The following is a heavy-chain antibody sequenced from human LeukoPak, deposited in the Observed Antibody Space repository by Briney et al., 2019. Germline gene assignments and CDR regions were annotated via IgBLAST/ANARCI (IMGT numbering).Heavy chain of an antibody. CDR2: ISSSGSTI. V-gene: IGHV3-11*01. D-gene: IGHD6-13*01. CDR3: ARESPTGYSSSWLDY. Sequence: GGSLRLSCAASGFTFSDYYMSWIRQAPGKGLEWVSYISSSGSTIYYADSVKGRFTISRDNAKNSLYLQMNSLRAEDTAVYYCARESPTGYSSSWLDYWGQGTLVTVSS. CDR1: GFTFSDYY. J-gene: IGHJ4*02.